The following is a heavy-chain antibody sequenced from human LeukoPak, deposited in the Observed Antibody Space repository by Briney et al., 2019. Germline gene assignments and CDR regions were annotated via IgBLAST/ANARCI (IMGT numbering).Heavy chain of an antibody. CDR3: AKESGYCSRTSCYKY. CDR1: GFTFSSYA. V-gene: IGHV3-23*01. CDR2: FSRSGGST. D-gene: IGHD2-2*02. J-gene: IGHJ4*02. Sequence: GGSLRLSCAASGFTFSSYAMRWVRQAPGKGLEWVSGFSRSGGSTYYADSVKGRFTISRDNSKNTLYLQMNSLRAEDTAVYYCAKESGYCSRTSCYKYWGQGTLVTVST.